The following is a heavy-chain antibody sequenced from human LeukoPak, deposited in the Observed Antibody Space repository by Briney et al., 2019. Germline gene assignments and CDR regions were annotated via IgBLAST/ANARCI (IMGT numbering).Heavy chain of an antibody. CDR3: ARQNSGARLNV. J-gene: IGHJ6*02. D-gene: IGHD6-25*01. CDR1: GDSMSSYY. V-gene: IGHV4-59*08. Sequence: SETLSLTCTVSGDSMSSYYWSWIRQPPGKGLEWIGHIYYSGSTDYNPSLKSRLTISVDTSKNQFSLQLSSVTAADTAVYFCARQNSGARLNVWGQGTTVTVSS. CDR2: IYYSGST.